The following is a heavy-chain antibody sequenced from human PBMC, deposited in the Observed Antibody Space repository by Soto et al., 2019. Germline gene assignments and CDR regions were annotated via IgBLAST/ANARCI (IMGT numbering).Heavy chain of an antibody. Sequence: QVQLQESGPGLVKPSETLSLTCSVSGDSISSYYWSWIRQPPGQGLEWIGYIDYSGSTHPNPSLKSRVTMSVDTSKNQFSLSLSSVTAADTAVYFCARHSGSDDFDSWGQGTLVTVSS. D-gene: IGHD1-26*01. J-gene: IGHJ4*02. CDR1: GDSISSYY. CDR3: ARHSGSDDFDS. CDR2: IDYSGST. V-gene: IGHV4-59*01.